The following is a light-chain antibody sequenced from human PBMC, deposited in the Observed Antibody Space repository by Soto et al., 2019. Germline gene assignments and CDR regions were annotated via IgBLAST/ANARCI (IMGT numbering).Light chain of an antibody. CDR1: RVGDKY. CDR2: RDN. CDR3: QAWDSSTLVV. V-gene: IGLV3-1*01. J-gene: IGLJ2*01. Sequence: SSELTQPPSVSVSPGQTASITCSGDRVGDKYVCWYQQKPGQSPVLVIYRDNKRPSGIPERFSGSNSGNTATLTISGTQAIDEADYYCQAWDSSTLVVFGGGTKLTVL.